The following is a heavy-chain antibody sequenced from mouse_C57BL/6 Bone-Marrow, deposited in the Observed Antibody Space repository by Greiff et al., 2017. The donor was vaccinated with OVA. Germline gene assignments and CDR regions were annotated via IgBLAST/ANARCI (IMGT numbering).Heavy chain of an antibody. D-gene: IGHD6-5*01. CDR1: DSEVFPIAY. J-gene: IGHJ1*03. CDR2: ILPSIGRT. CDR3: AREAYYWYFDV. V-gene: IGHV15-2*01. Sequence: QVQLQESGSELRSPGSSVKLSCKDFDSEVFPIAYMSWVRQKPGHGFEWIGGILPSIGRTIYGEKFEDNATLDADMLANTAYLELNILTSEDSAIYYGAREAYYWYFDVWGTGTTVTVSS.